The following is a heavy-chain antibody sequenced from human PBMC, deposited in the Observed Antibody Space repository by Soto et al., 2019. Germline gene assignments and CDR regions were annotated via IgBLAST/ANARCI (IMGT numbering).Heavy chain of an antibody. CDR1: GFTFSSYA. D-gene: IGHD6-19*01. CDR3: ARISGIAVAGWDWFDP. Sequence: PVGSLRLSCAASGFTFSSYAMHWVRQAPGKGLEWVAVISYDGSNKYYADSVKGRFTISRDNSKNTLYLQMNSLRAEDTAVCYCARISGIAVAGWDWFDPWGQGTLVTAPQ. V-gene: IGHV3-30-3*01. CDR2: ISYDGSNK. J-gene: IGHJ5*02.